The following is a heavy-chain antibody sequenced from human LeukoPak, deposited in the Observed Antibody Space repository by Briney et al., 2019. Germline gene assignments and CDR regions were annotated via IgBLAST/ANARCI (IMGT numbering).Heavy chain of an antibody. CDR2: IYHSGST. D-gene: IGHD3-10*01. CDR1: GGSFSGYY. V-gene: IGHV4-34*01. Sequence: PSETLSLTCAVYGGSFSGYYWSWIRQPPGKGLEWIGEIYHSGSTNYNPSLKSRVTISVDKSKNQFSLKLSSVTAADTAVYYCASCTMVRGVAPFDYWGQGTLVTVSS. CDR3: ASCTMVRGVAPFDY. J-gene: IGHJ4*02.